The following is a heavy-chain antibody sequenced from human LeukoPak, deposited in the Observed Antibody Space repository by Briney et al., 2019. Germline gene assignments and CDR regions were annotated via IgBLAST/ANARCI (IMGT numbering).Heavy chain of an antibody. CDR2: IYPGDSDT. V-gene: IGHV5-51*01. D-gene: IGHD6-19*01. CDR3: ARHGYSSGWYEGYFDY. CDR1: EYTFTNYW. J-gene: IGHJ4*02. Sequence: GESLKISCKGSEYTFTNYWIGWVRQMPGKGPEWMGIIYPGDSDTRYSPSFQGQVTISVDKSISTAYLQWSSLKASDTAMYYCARHGYSSGWYEGYFDYWGQGTLVTVSS.